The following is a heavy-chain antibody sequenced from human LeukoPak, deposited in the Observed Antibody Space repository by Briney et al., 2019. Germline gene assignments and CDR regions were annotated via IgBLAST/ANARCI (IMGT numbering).Heavy chain of an antibody. V-gene: IGHV3-53*01. CDR3: ARGTMASDF. J-gene: IGHJ4*02. Sequence: PGGSLGLSCAASGFIVSSNYMSWVRQAPGKGLEWVSVIYSGGNTYHADSVKGRFTVSRDNSKNTVYLQMNSLRVEDTAVYYCARGTMASDFWGQGTLVTVSS. D-gene: IGHD3-10*01. CDR1: GFIVSSNY. CDR2: IYSGGNT.